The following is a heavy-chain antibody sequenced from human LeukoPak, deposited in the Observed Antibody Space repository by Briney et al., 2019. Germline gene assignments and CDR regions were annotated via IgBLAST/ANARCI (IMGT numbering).Heavy chain of an antibody. D-gene: IGHD3-10*01. CDR3: AKVGGSGSYDPYYFDY. CDR1: GFTFSSFA. J-gene: IGHJ4*02. Sequence: GGSLRLSCAASGFTFSSFAMNWVRQAPGKGLEWVSALSGSGGTTFYADSVKGRFTISRDNSKNTLYLQMNSLRAEDTAVYYCAKVGGSGSYDPYYFDYWGQGTLVTVSS. V-gene: IGHV3-23*01. CDR2: LSGSGGTT.